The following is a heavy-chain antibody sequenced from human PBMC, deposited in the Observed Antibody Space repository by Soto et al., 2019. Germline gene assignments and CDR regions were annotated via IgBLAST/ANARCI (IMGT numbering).Heavy chain of an antibody. CDR2: TNEDGSAK. CDR3: GRGRQHAIDI. D-gene: IGHD6-25*01. CDR1: GFTFSSSW. V-gene: IGHV3-7*04. J-gene: IGHJ3*02. Sequence: VQVVESGGDLVQPGGSLRLSCAASGFTFSSSWMNWVRQAPGKGLEWVANTNEDGSAKYHVDSVKDRFTISRDNAKNSLYLQMNNLRGEDTAVYYCGRGRQHAIDIWGQGTMVTVSS.